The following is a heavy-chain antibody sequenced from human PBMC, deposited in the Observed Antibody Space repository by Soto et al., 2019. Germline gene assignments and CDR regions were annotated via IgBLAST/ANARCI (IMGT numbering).Heavy chain of an antibody. D-gene: IGHD3-22*01. J-gene: IGHJ4*02. V-gene: IGHV4-31*03. CDR3: ARGSRLFAFDY. CDR2: IYYSGST. CDR1: GGSISSGGYY. Sequence: PSETLSLTCTVSGGSISSGGYYWSWIRQHPGKGLEWIGYIYYSGSTYYNPSLKSRVTISVDTSKNQFSLKLSSVTAADTAVYYCARGSRLFAFDYWGQGTLVTVSS.